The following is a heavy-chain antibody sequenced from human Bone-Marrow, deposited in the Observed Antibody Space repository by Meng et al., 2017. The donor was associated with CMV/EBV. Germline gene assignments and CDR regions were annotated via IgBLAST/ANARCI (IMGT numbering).Heavy chain of an antibody. CDR3: AFRSEYYDMDV. CDR1: GGTFSSYA. J-gene: IGHJ6*02. CDR2: IVPVLRKP. Sequence: SVKVSCKASGGTFSSYAISWVRQAPGQGLEWMGGIVPVLRKPKYAQKFEGRLTITTEASTTTVYMELSSLRSEDTAVYYCAFRSEYYDMDVWGQGTAVTVSS. D-gene: IGHD1-14*01. V-gene: IGHV1-69*05.